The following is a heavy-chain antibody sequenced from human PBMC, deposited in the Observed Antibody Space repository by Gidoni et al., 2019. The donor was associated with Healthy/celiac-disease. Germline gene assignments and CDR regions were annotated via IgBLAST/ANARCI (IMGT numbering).Heavy chain of an antibody. CDR3: AHSIVLMVYADTHNWFDP. CDR2: IYWNDDK. J-gene: IGHJ5*02. D-gene: IGHD2-8*01. CDR1: GFSLSTSGVG. V-gene: IGHV2-5*01. Sequence: QITLKESGPTLVKPTQTLTLTCTFSGFSLSTSGVGVGWIRQPPGKALEWLALIYWNDDKRYSPSLKSRLTITKDTSKNQVVLTMTNMDPVDTATYYCAHSIVLMVYADTHNWFDPWGQGTLVTVSS.